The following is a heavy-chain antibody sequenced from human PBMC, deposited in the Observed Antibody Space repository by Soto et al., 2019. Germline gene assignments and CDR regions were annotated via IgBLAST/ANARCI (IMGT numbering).Heavy chain of an antibody. Sequence: GSLRLSCAASGFTFSSYGMHWVRQAPGKGLEWVAVISYDGSNKYYADSVKGRFTISRDNSKNTLYLQMNSLRAEDTAVYYCAKPPGPRTQYYYGMDVWGQGTTVTVSS. J-gene: IGHJ6*02. CDR2: ISYDGSNK. CDR3: AKPPGPRTQYYYGMDV. CDR1: GFTFSSYG. D-gene: IGHD1-1*01. V-gene: IGHV3-30*18.